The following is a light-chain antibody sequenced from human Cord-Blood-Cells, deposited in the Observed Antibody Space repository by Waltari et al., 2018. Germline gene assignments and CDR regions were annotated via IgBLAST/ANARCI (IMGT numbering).Light chain of an antibody. Sequence: QSALTQPASVSGSPGQSIPISCPGTSSDVGGYNYVSWYQQHPGKAPKLMIYDVSNRPSGVSNRFSGSKSGNTASLTISVLQAEDEADYYCSSYTSSSTVVFGGGTKLTVL. J-gene: IGLJ2*01. CDR3: SSYTSSSTVV. CDR2: DVS. V-gene: IGLV2-14*01. CDR1: SSDVGGYNY.